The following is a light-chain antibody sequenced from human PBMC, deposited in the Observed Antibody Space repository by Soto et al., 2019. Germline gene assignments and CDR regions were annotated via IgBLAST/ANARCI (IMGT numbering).Light chain of an antibody. J-gene: IGKJ1*01. CDR1: QTITTS. CDR2: AAS. CDR3: QQSYSFPPWP. V-gene: IGKV1-39*01. Sequence: DIQMTQSPSSLSASVGDRVTITCRASQTITTSLNWYQQKPGKAPKLLIYAASILQSGVPSRFSGSGSGTDFTLTISSLQPEDFATYYCQQSYSFPPWPFGQGTKVDIK.